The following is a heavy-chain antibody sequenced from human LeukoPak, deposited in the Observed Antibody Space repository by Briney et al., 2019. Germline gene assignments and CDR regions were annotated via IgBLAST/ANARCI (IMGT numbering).Heavy chain of an antibody. V-gene: IGHV1-18*01. D-gene: IGHD3-16*01. Sequence: ASVKVSCKASGYTFTSYGISWVRQAPGQGLEWMGWISAYNGNTNYAQKLQGRVTMTEDTSTDTAYMELSSLRSEDTAVYYCATWGDAFDYWGQGTLVTVSS. CDR1: GYTFTSYG. J-gene: IGHJ4*02. CDR2: ISAYNGNT. CDR3: ATWGDAFDY.